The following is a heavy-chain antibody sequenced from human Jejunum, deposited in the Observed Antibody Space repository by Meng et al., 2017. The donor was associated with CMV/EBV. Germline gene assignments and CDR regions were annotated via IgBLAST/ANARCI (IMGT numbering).Heavy chain of an antibody. Sequence: GFTFSTYARHWVRQAPGKGLEWVAMISYDGNNKYYADAVKGRFTISRDNSKNTLYLQMNSLRSEDTAVYYCARGDGYTSGQSNFDYWGQGALVTVSS. CDR3: ARGDGYTSGQSNFDY. V-gene: IGHV3-30*04. CDR1: GFTFSTYA. D-gene: IGHD5-24*01. J-gene: IGHJ4*02. CDR2: ISYDGNNK.